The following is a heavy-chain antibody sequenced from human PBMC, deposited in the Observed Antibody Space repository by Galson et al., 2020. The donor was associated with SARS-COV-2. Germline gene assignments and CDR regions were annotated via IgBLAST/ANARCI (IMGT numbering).Heavy chain of an antibody. D-gene: IGHD6-6*01. CDR2: IWYDGSNK. J-gene: IGHJ6*02. CDR1: GFTFSSYG. V-gene: IGHV3-33*01. CDR3: ARDTWRYSSSSGYGMDV. Sequence: GESLKISCAASGFTFSSYGMHWVHQAPGKGLEWVAVIWYDGSNKYYADSVKGRFTISRDNSKNTLYLQMNSLRAEDTAVYYCARDTWRYSSSSGYGMDVWGQGTTVTVSS.